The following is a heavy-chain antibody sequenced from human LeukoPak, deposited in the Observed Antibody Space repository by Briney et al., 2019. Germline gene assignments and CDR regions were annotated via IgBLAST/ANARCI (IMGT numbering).Heavy chain of an antibody. V-gene: IGHV3-21*01. D-gene: IGHD5-24*01. CDR2: ISSSSSYI. J-gene: IGHJ4*02. Sequence: GGSMRLSSAAYGFTFSSYSMNWVRQAPGKGLEWVSSISSSSSYIYYADSVKGRFTISRDNAKNSLYLQMNSLRAEDTAVYYCAREVGDGYPWEDYYFDYWGQGTLVTVSS. CDR1: GFTFSSYS. CDR3: AREVGDGYPWEDYYFDY.